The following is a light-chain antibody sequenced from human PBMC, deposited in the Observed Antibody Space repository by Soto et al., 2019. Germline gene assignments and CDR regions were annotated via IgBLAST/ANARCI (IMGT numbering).Light chain of an antibody. V-gene: IGKV3-15*01. CDR1: QSVSSN. CDR2: GAS. Sequence: EIVMTQSPATLSVSPGERATLSCRASQSVSSNLAWYQQKRGQAPRLLINGASTRATGIPARFSGSGSGTEFTLTISRLEPEDFAVYYCQQYGSSWWTFGQGTKVDIK. J-gene: IGKJ1*01. CDR3: QQYGSSWWT.